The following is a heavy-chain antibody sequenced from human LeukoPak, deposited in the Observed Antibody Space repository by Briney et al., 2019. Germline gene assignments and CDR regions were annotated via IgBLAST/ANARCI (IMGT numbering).Heavy chain of an antibody. J-gene: IGHJ6*03. V-gene: IGHV3-33*01. Sequence: GGSLRLSCAASGFTFSSRGMHWVRQAPGKGLEWVTLIWYDGSNKYYADSVKGRFSISRDNSKNTLFLQINSLRVEDTAVYYCARAEIVGLYYYYMDVWGKGTTVTVSS. D-gene: IGHD2-21*01. CDR2: IWYDGSNK. CDR1: GFTFSSRG. CDR3: ARAEIVGLYYYYMDV.